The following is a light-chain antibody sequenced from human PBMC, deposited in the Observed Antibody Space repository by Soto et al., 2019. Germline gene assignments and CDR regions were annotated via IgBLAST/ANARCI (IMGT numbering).Light chain of an antibody. V-gene: IGKV3-15*01. CDR3: QQYNNWPRT. J-gene: IGKJ1*01. Sequence: IVMTHSPATLSVSPGERATLSCRASQSVSSNLAWYQQKPGQAPRLLIYGASTRATGIPARFSGSGSGTEFTLTISSLQSEDFAAYYCQQYNNWPRTFGQGTKVDIK. CDR1: QSVSSN. CDR2: GAS.